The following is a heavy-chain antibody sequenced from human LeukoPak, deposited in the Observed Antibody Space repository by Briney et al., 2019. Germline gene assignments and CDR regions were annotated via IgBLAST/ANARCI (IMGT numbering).Heavy chain of an antibody. D-gene: IGHD4-17*01. CDR1: GGPISSSSYY. CDR3: ARVPTVTFFDY. V-gene: IGHV4-39*07. CDR2: IYYSGST. J-gene: IGHJ4*02. Sequence: SETLSLTCTVSGGPISSSSYYWGWIRQPPGKGLEWIGSIYYSGSTYQNPSPKSRVTISVDTSKNQFSLKLSSVTAADTAVYYCARVPTVTFFDYWGQGTLVTVSS.